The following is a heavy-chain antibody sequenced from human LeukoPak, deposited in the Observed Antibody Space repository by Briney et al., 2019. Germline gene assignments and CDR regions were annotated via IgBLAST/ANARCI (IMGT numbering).Heavy chain of an antibody. V-gene: IGHV1-2*02. CDR2: INPNNGGT. CDR1: GYTITGYY. J-gene: IGHJ4*02. Sequence: GASVKVSCKAFGYTITGYYIHWVRQAPGQGLEWMGWINPNNGGTNYAQKFQGRVTMTRDTSISTAYMDLNSLRSDDTAVYYCARESYVSSTDYWGQGTLVTVSS. D-gene: IGHD6-13*01. CDR3: ARESYVSSTDY.